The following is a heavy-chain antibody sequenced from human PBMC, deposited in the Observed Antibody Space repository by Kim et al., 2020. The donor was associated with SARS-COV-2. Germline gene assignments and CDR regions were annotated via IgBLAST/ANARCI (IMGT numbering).Heavy chain of an antibody. V-gene: IGHV3-73*01. Sequence: GGSLRLSCAASGFTFSGSAMHWVRQASGKGLEWVGRIRSKANSYATAYAASVKGRFTISRDDSKNTAYLQMNSLKTEDTAVYYCTPSGQEMATNGGYWGQGTLVTVSS. CDR2: IRSKANSYAT. CDR1: GFTFSGSA. D-gene: IGHD5-12*01. J-gene: IGHJ4*02. CDR3: TPSGQEMATNGGY.